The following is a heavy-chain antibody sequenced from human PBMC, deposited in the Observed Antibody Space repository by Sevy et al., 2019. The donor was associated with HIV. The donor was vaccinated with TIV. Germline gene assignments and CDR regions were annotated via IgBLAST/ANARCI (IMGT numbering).Heavy chain of an antibody. CDR2: IYSGGST. D-gene: IGHD6-13*01. J-gene: IGHJ4*02. CDR3: ARDDVAAAGKGY. CDR1: GFTVSSNY. Sequence: GGSLRLSCAASGFTVSSNYMSWVRQAPGKGLEWVSVIYSGGSTYYADSVKGRFTISRDNSKNTLYLQLNSLRAEDTAVYYCARDDVAAAGKGYWGQGTLVTVSS. V-gene: IGHV3-53*01.